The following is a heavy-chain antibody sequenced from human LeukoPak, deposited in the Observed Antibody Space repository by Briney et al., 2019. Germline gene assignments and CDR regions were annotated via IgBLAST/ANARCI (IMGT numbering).Heavy chain of an antibody. CDR3: ARDWANPYCSGGSCGGFDI. J-gene: IGHJ3*02. CDR1: GFTVSSNY. Sequence: GGSLRLSCAASGFTVSSNYMSWVRQAPGKGLEWVSVIYSGGSTYYADSVKGRFTISRDNSKNTLYLQMNSLRAEDTAVYYCARDWANPYCSGGSCGGFDIWGQGTVVTVSS. D-gene: IGHD2-15*01. CDR2: IYSGGST. V-gene: IGHV3-66*01.